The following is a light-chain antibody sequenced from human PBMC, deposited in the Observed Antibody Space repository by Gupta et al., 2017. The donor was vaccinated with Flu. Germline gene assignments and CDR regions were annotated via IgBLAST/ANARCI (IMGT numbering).Light chain of an antibody. Sequence: QSALTQPASVSGSPGQSITISCTGTSSDVGGYNYVSWYQQPPGKAPKLIIYEVSKRPSGAANRFSGSKSGNTASLTISGLQAEDEADYYCSSYTSSSTVVFGGGTKLTVL. V-gene: IGLV2-14*01. CDR1: SSDVGGYNY. J-gene: IGLJ2*01. CDR3: SSYTSSSTVV. CDR2: EVS.